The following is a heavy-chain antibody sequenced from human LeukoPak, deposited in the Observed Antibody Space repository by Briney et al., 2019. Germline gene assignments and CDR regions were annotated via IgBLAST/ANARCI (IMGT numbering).Heavy chain of an antibody. J-gene: IGHJ5*02. Sequence: GGSLRLSCKASGFSFSLYAMSWVRQAPGKGLEWVSTISGSGGTTYYADSVKGRFTISRHNSKNTLYLQMNSLRAEDTAVYYCAKEATVTPGNVNWFDPWGQGTLVTVSS. D-gene: IGHD4-17*01. V-gene: IGHV3-23*01. CDR2: ISGSGGTT. CDR3: AKEATVTPGNVNWFDP. CDR1: GFSFSLYA.